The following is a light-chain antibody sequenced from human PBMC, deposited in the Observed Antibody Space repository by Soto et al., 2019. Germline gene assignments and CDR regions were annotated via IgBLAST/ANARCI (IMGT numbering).Light chain of an antibody. CDR2: DNN. J-gene: IGLJ2*01. CDR1: SSNIGRNY. CDR3: VAWDTSLRAVI. Sequence: QAVLTQPPSVSAAPGQTVTISCSGGSSNIGRNYVSWYQQLPRTAPKLLISDNNRRPSGTPDRFSGSKSGTSATLGITGLQTGDEADYYCVAWDTSLRAVIFGGGTQLTVL. V-gene: IGLV1-51*01.